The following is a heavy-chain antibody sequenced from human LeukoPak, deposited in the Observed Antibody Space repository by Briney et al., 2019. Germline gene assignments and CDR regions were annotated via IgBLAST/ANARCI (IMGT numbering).Heavy chain of an antibody. CDR2: ITPIFGTA. J-gene: IGHJ3*02. Sequence: VKVSCKASGGTFSSYAISWVRQAPGQGLEWMGRITPIFGTANYAQKFQGRVTITTDESTSTAYMELSSLRSEDTAVYYCARAYYYDTQGAFDIWGQGTMVTVSS. CDR3: ARAYYYDTQGAFDI. CDR1: GGTFSSYA. V-gene: IGHV1-69*13. D-gene: IGHD3-22*01.